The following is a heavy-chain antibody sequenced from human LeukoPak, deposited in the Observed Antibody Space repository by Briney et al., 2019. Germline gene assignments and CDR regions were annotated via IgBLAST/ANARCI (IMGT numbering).Heavy chain of an antibody. J-gene: IGHJ4*02. CDR2: ISGSGDNT. CDR1: GLSFRSYG. V-gene: IGHV3-23*01. D-gene: IGHD2-8*01. CDR3: AKCWTSDGVCLNFDH. Sequence: GGSLRLSCAASGLSFRSYGMSWVRQAPGKGLKWVSGISGSGDNTYYTDSVKGRFTISRDNSKNTLYLQMNSLRVEDTAVYYCAKCWTSDGVCLNFDHWGQGALVTVSS.